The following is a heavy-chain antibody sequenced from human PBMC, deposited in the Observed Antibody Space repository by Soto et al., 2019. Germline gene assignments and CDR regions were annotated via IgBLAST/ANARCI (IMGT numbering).Heavy chain of an antibody. CDR3: ARDYFDY. CDR1: GFTVSNNY. V-gene: IGHV3-53*01. CDR2: IYSGGST. J-gene: IGHJ4*02. Sequence: GGSLRLSCAASGFTVSNNYMSWVRQAPGKGLEWVSVIYSGGSTYYADSVKGRFTISRDSSQNTLYLQMSSLRADDTAVYYCARDYFDYRGQGTPVTGSS.